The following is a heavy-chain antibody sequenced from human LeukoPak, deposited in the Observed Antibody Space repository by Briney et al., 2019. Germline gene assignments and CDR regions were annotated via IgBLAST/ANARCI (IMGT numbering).Heavy chain of an antibody. Sequence: SETLSLTCAVSGDSISSFYWSWIRQTPGKGLEWIGYIYYSGNTNYNPSLKSRVTISVDTSKNQFSLKLSSVTAADTAVYYCARERVVLGNYYYMDVWGKGTTVTVSS. J-gene: IGHJ6*03. V-gene: IGHV4-59*01. CDR2: IYYSGNT. CDR1: GDSISSFY. D-gene: IGHD1-26*01. CDR3: ARERVVLGNYYYMDV.